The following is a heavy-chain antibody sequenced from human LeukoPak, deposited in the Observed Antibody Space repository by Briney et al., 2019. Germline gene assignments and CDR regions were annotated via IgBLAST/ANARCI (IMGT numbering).Heavy chain of an antibody. CDR2: IYYDGST. Sequence: SETLSLTCTVSGGSISGSSYYWGWIRQPPGKGLGWIGNIYYDGSTYYNPSLKSRVTISVDTSKNQSSLKLSSVTAADTAVYYCARPSSGGDPFDYWGQGTLVTVSS. CDR3: ARPSSGGDPFDY. D-gene: IGHD3-16*01. J-gene: IGHJ4*02. CDR1: GGSISGSSYY. V-gene: IGHV4-39*01.